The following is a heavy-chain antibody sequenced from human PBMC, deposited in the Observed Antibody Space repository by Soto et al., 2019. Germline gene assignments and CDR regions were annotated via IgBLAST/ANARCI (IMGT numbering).Heavy chain of an antibody. J-gene: IGHJ4*02. V-gene: IGHV1-3*01. CDR2: VNAGNGNT. Sequence: ASVKVSCKASGHTFTSYAMHWVRQAPGQRLEWMGWVNAGNGNTKYSQKFQGRVTITRDTSASTAYMELSSLRSEDTAVYYCATFLSSSWTYYFDYWGQGTLVTVSS. CDR1: GHTFTSYA. CDR3: ATFLSSSWTYYFDY. D-gene: IGHD6-13*01.